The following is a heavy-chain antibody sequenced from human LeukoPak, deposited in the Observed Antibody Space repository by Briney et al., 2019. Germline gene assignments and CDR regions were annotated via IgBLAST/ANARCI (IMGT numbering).Heavy chain of an antibody. D-gene: IGHD6-13*01. J-gene: IGHJ4*02. CDR2: INPSSGST. V-gene: IGHV1-46*01. Sequence: ASVKVSCKASGYTFTSYYLHWVRQAPGQGLEWMGIINPSSGSTNYAQKFQGRVTMTEDTSTDTAYMELSSLRSEDTAVYYCATESIAAAIPHFDYWGQGTLVTVSS. CDR1: GYTFTSYY. CDR3: ATESIAAAIPHFDY.